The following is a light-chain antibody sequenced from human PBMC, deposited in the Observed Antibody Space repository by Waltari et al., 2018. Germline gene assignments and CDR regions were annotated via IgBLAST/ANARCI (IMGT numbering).Light chain of an antibody. CDR3: SXYTSSSTXEV. Sequence: QSALTQPASVSGSPGQSITISCTGTSSXVGXYNYVSWYQQHPGKAPKLMIYEVSNRPSGVSNRFSGSKSGNTASLTISGLQAEXEADYYCSXYTSSSTXEVFXGGTKLTVL. CDR2: EVS. J-gene: IGLJ2*01. V-gene: IGLV2-14*01. CDR1: SSXVGXYNY.